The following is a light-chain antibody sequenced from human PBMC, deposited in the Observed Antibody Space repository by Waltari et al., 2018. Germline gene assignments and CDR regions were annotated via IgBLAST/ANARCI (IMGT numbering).Light chain of an antibody. V-gene: IGKV1-39*01. J-gene: IGKJ4*01. Sequence: DIQMTQSPSSLSASVGDRVTITCRASQSINSYLNWYQQKPGEAPKVLIYAASNLQSGVPSRFSGSGSGTDFTLTISSLQPEDFATYYCQQSYSTPTFGGGTKVEIK. CDR3: QQSYSTPT. CDR2: AAS. CDR1: QSINSY.